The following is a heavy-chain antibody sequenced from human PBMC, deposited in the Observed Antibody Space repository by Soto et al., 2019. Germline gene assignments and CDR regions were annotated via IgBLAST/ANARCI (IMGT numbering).Heavy chain of an antibody. V-gene: IGHV4-30-2*01. J-gene: IGHJ4*02. CDR2: IYHSGST. D-gene: IGHD3-10*01. Sequence: QLQLQESGSGLVKPSQTLSLTCAFSGGSISSGGYSWSWIRQPPGKGLEWIGYIYHSGSTYYNPSLKSRVTISVDRSKNQFSLKLSSVTAADTAVYYCARAIGWFGELLGGYYFGYWGQGTLVTVSS. CDR1: GGSISSGGYS. CDR3: ARAIGWFGELLGGYYFGY.